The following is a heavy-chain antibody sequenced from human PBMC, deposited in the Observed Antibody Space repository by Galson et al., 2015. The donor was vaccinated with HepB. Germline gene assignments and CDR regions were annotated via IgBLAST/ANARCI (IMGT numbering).Heavy chain of an antibody. Sequence: LRLSCAASGFTFSNYAMHWVRQAPGKGLEWVSFISHDGTNKYYAHSVTGRFTISRDTSENTLYLQMNSLRPDDSAVYYCARGGGFYGSYTEYYFADWGQGTRVTVSS. D-gene: IGHD2-2*02. CDR3: ARGGGFYGSYTEYYFAD. CDR1: GFTFSNYA. J-gene: IGHJ4*02. CDR2: ISHDGTNK. V-gene: IGHV3-30-3*01.